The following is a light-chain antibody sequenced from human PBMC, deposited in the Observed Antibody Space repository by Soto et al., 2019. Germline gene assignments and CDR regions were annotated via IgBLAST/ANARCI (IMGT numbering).Light chain of an antibody. CDR1: QSVSSSY. Sequence: ENVLTQSPGALSLSPGERATLSCGASQSVSSSYLAWYQQKPGQAPRLLIYGASTRATGIADRFSGSGSGTDFTLTIRRLEPEDFVVYYCQLYGTSPRTFGQGTKVEIK. V-gene: IGKV3-20*01. J-gene: IGKJ1*01. CDR3: QLYGTSPRT. CDR2: GAS.